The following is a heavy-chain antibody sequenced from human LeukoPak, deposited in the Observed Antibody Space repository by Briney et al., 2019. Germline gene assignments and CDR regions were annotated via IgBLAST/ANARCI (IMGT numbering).Heavy chain of an antibody. Sequence: KPSETLSLTCTVSGGSISSSSYYWGWIRQPPGKGLEWIGSIYYSGSTYYNPSLKSRVTISVDTSKNQFSLKLSSVTAADTAVYYCARGGGYYYDSSGYYYYYYYMDVWGKGTTVTVSS. CDR1: GGSISSSSYY. D-gene: IGHD3-22*01. J-gene: IGHJ6*03. CDR3: ARGGGYYYDSSGYYYYYYYMDV. V-gene: IGHV4-39*07. CDR2: IYYSGST.